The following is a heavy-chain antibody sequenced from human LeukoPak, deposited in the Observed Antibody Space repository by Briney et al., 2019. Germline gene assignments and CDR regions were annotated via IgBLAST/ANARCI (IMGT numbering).Heavy chain of an antibody. CDR3: ARMVGGYSGYDEAADFDY. CDR2: IIPIFGTA. J-gene: IGHJ4*02. Sequence: GSSVKVSCKASGGTFSSYAISWVRQAPGQGLEWMGGIIPIFGTANYAQKFQGRVTITADESTSTAYMELSSLRSEDTAVYYCARMVGGYSGYDEAADFDYWGQGTLVTVSS. V-gene: IGHV1-69*01. CDR1: GGTFSSYA. D-gene: IGHD5-12*01.